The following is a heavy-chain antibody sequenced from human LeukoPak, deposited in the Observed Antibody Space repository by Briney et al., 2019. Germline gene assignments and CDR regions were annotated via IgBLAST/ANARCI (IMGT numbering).Heavy chain of an antibody. J-gene: IGHJ4*02. CDR3: AKARVVVAATISFDY. V-gene: IGHV3-23*01. D-gene: IGHD2-15*01. CDR1: EITFSSYA. CDR2: ISGSGGRT. Sequence: GGALRLSCATSEITFSSYAMSWVRQAPGKGREWVSAISGSGGRTYYADSVKGRFTISRDNSKNTLYLQMNSLRAEDTAVYYCAKARVVVAATISFDYWGQGTLVTVSS.